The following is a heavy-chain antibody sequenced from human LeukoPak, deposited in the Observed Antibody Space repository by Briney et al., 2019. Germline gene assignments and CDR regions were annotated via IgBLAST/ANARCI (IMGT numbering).Heavy chain of an antibody. CDR2: IYYSGST. V-gene: IGHV4-31*03. D-gene: IGHD3-16*02. Sequence: SDTLSLTCTVSGGSISSGGYYWSWILQHPGKGLEWIGYIYYSGSTYYNPSLKSRVTISVDTSKNQFSLKLSSVTAADTAVYYCARTPQVIFDYWGQGTLVTVSS. CDR1: GGSISSGGYY. CDR3: ARTPQVIFDY. J-gene: IGHJ4*02.